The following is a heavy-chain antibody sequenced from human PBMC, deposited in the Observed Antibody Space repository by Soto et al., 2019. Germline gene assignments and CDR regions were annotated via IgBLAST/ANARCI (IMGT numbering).Heavy chain of an antibody. CDR2: ISYDGSDK. CDR3: ARRAWDIYYAIDF. J-gene: IGHJ6*02. CDR1: GFTYTDFD. D-gene: IGHD2-15*01. Sequence: VQLVESGGGEVQPGRSLRLSCAASGFTYTDFDLHWVRQAPGKGLEWVAIISYDGSDKYYADSVKGRFAISRDNPKNTLYLEMNSLIPEDTAVDFCARRAWDIYYAIDFWGQGTMVTVFS. V-gene: IGHV3-30*09.